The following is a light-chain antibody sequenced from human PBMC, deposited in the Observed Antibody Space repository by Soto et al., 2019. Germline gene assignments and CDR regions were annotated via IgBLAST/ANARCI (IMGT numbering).Light chain of an antibody. Sequence: IPMTHSPSGLSASEGASARITCRASLPISNYLAWYQQKPGKIPNLLIYAASTLQAGVPSRFSGSGSGTEFTLTISSLQPDDFATYYCQHYNSYSEAFGQGTKVDIK. V-gene: IGKV1-27*01. CDR3: QHYNSYSEA. CDR2: AAS. CDR1: LPISNY. J-gene: IGKJ1*01.